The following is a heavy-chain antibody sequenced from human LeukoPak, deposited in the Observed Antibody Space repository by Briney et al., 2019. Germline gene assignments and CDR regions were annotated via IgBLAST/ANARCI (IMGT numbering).Heavy chain of an antibody. CDR2: IFDSGRT. CDR1: GASISSGDYF. J-gene: IGHJ3*02. Sequence: PSETLSLTCTVSGASISSGDYFWTWIRQPPGKGLEWIGYIFDSGRTDFNPSLKSRVTISVDRSKNQFSLKLSSVTAADTAVYYCARAGSGSYYNPDAFDIWGQGAMVTVSS. CDR3: ARAGSGSYYNPDAFDI. V-gene: IGHV4-30-2*01. D-gene: IGHD3-10*01.